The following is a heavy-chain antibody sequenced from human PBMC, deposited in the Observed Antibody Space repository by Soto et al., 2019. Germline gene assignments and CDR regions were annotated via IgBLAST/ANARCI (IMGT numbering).Heavy chain of an antibody. V-gene: IGHV2-5*02. D-gene: IGHD3-10*01. CDR3: AHRGLDYSGSGSYYNDWFDP. CDR1: GFSLSTSGVG. J-gene: IGHJ5*02. Sequence: SGPTLVNPTQTLTLTCTFSGFSLSTSGVGVGWIRQPPGKALEWLALIYWDDDKRYSPSLKSRLTITKDTSKNQVVLTVTNMDPVDTATYFCAHRGLDYSGSGSYYNDWFDPWGQGTLVTVSS. CDR2: IYWDDDK.